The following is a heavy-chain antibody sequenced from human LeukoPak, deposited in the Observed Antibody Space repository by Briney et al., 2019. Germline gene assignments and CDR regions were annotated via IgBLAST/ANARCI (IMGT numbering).Heavy chain of an antibody. CDR2: IKEDGTRK. CDR3: ARGGGLDV. CDR1: GFTFSSHW. D-gene: IGHD3-16*01. V-gene: IGHV3-7*03. J-gene: IGHJ6*02. Sequence: PGGSLRLSCAASGFTFSSHWMTWVRQAPGKGLEWVANIKEDGTRKNYMDSVKGRFTISRDNAKNSLYLQMNSLRDEDTAVYFCARGGGLDVWGQGATVTVSS.